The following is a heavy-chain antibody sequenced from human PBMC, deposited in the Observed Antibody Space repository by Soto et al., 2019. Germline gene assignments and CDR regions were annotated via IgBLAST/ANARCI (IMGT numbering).Heavy chain of an antibody. D-gene: IGHD2-15*01. V-gene: IGHV1-69*01. CDR1: GGTFSIYT. CDR3: AREGPPDIAWFVP. Sequence: QVQLVQSGAEVKKPGSSLKVSCKASGGTFSIYTISWVRQAPGQGLEWMGGSANSAQKFQGRLTVTADESTSTVYLELSSLTSEDTAVYYCAREGPPDIAWFVPWGQGTMVRVS. J-gene: IGHJ5*02. CDR2: GSA.